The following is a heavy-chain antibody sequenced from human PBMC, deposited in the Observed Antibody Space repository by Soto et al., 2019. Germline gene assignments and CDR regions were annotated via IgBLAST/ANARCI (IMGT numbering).Heavy chain of an antibody. CDR2: ISYDGSDK. CDR1: GFSFSSSG. Sequence: QVQLVESGGGVVQPGRSLRISCAASGFSFSSSGMHWVRQAPGKGLEWVAVISYDGSDKYYADSVKGRFTISRDKSKNTLYLQMDSLKPEDTAVYYCAKDAEPYVDILATIRSGYYYNGMDVWGQGTTVTVSS. V-gene: IGHV3-30*18. CDR3: AKDAEPYVDILATIRSGYYYNGMDV. D-gene: IGHD5-12*01. J-gene: IGHJ6*02.